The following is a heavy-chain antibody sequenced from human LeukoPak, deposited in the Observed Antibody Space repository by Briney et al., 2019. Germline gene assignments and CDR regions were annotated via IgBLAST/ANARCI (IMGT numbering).Heavy chain of an antibody. CDR2: ISYDGSNK. V-gene: IGHV3-30*18. Sequence: GGSLRLSCAASGFTFSSYGMHWVRQAPGKGLEWVAVISYDGSNKYYADSVKGRFTISRDNSKNTLYLQMNSLRAEDTAVYYRAKEEADGSSWYRNWGQGTLVTVSS. J-gene: IGHJ4*02. CDR1: GFTFSSYG. CDR3: AKEEADGSSWYRN. D-gene: IGHD6-13*01.